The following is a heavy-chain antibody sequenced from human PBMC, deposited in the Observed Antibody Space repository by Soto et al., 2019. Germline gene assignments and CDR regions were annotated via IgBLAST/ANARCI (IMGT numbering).Heavy chain of an antibody. Sequence: HPGGSLRLSCAASGFTFSSYGMHWVRQAPGKGLEWVAVISYDGSNKHYADSVKGRFTISRDNSKNTLYLQMNSLRAEDTAVYYCAKGSGQRYYYYYDMDVWGQGTTVTVSS. CDR3: AKGSGQRYYYYYDMDV. V-gene: IGHV3-30*18. D-gene: IGHD3-3*01. CDR2: ISYDGSNK. CDR1: GFTFSSYG. J-gene: IGHJ6*02.